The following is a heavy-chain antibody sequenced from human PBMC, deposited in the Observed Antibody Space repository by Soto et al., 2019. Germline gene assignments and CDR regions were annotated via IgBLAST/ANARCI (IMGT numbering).Heavy chain of an antibody. Sequence: PSETLSLTCTVSGGSISIYYWRWIRQPPGRGLEYIGYIYYSGSTNYNPSLKSRVTISVDTSKNQFSLKLSSVTAADTAVYYCARDNGREQYYDSSGYWYYFDYWGQGTLVTVSS. CDR3: ARDNGREQYYDSSGYWYYFDY. J-gene: IGHJ4*02. CDR1: GGSISIYY. CDR2: IYYSGST. D-gene: IGHD3-22*01. V-gene: IGHV4-59*01.